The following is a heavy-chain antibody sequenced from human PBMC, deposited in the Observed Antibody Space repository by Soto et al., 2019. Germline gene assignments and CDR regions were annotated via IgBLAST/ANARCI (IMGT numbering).Heavy chain of an antibody. CDR2: LAPISGSP. V-gene: IGHV1-69*18. Sequence: VQMVQSGAEVKEPGSSVKVSCTNSGDTFSHYVMSWVRQAPGKGLEWMGSLAPISGSPNYAERFEGILTMSADAGTSTMYMELRSLKYDDTAVYYCARIGVGSRRWGQGTMVTVSS. J-gene: IGHJ3*01. CDR3: ARIGVGSRR. CDR1: GDTFSHYV. D-gene: IGHD2-21*01.